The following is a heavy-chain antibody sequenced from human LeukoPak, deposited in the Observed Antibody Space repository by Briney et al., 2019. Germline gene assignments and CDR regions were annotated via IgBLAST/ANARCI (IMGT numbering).Heavy chain of an antibody. CDR2: IRYDGSDK. D-gene: IGHD1-1*01. V-gene: IGHV3-30*02. J-gene: IGHJ4*02. CDR3: ASRVDTTLV. Sequence: GGSLRLSCAASGFTFSSYGMHWVRQAPGKGLEWVAFIRYDGSDKYYADSVKGRFTISRDNSRNTLYLQMNSLRAEDTAVYFCASRVDTTLVWGQGTLVTVSS. CDR1: GFTFSSYG.